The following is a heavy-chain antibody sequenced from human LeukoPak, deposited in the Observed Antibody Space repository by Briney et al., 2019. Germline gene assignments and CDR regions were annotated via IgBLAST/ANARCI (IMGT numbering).Heavy chain of an antibody. CDR2: IYYSGST. CDR3: ARGARAGYNLEPFDY. D-gene: IGHD5-24*01. J-gene: IGHJ4*02. CDR1: GGSMSSYY. Sequence: SGTLSLTCTISGGSMSSYYWSWIRQPPGKGLEWIGYIYYSGSTKYNPSLKSRVTISVDTSKNQFSLKLSSVTAADTAVYYCARGARAGYNLEPFDYWGQGTLVTVSS. V-gene: IGHV4-59*08.